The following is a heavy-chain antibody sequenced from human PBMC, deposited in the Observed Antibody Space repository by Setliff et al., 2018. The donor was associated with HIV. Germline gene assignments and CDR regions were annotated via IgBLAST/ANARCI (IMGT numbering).Heavy chain of an antibody. CDR2: IRHDGNQI. D-gene: IGHD1-26*01. J-gene: IGHJ5*02. CDR1: GFTFSSYW. Sequence: GGSLRLSCAASGFTFSSYWMSWVRQAPGKGLEWVAAIRHDGNQIYYVDSVKGRFTISRDNARTSVYLEMNDLRVEDTAVYLCANLWEVGAWGQGTLVTVSS. V-gene: IGHV3-7*03. CDR3: ANLWEVGA.